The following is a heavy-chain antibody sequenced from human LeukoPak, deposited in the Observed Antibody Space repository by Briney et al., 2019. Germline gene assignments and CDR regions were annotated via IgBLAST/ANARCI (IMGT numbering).Heavy chain of an antibody. D-gene: IGHD6-19*01. CDR2: IYTSGST. CDR3: AREGSGWGYYYYYMDV. Sequence: SETLSLTCTVSGGSISSYYWSWIRHPAGKGLEWIGRIYTSGSTNYNPSLKSRVTMSVDTSKSQFSLKLSSVTAADTAVYYCAREGSGWGYYYYYMDVWGKGTTVTISS. V-gene: IGHV4-4*07. J-gene: IGHJ6*03. CDR1: GGSISSYY.